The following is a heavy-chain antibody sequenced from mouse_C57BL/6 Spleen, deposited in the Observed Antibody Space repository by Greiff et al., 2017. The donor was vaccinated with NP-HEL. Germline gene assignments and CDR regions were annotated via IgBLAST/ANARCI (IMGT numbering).Heavy chain of an antibody. V-gene: IGHV1-50*01. CDR2: IDPSDSYT. CDR3: ARSYGNYEAWFAY. J-gene: IGHJ3*01. CDR1: GYTFTSYW. Sequence: QVQLQQPGAELVKPGASVKLSCKASGYTFTSYWMQWVKQRPGQGLEWLGEIDPSDSYTNYNQKFKGKATLNVDTSSSTAYMQLSSLTSEDSAVYYCARSYGNYEAWFAYWGQGTLVTVSA. D-gene: IGHD2-1*01.